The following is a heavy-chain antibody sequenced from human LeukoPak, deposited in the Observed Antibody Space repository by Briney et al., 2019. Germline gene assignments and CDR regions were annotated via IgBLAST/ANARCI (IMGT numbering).Heavy chain of an antibody. D-gene: IGHD2-15*01. CDR3: ARGGDIVVVVAATKDY. CDR1: GFTFSSYD. CDR2: IGTAGDT. Sequence: GGSLRLSCAASGFTFSSYDMHWVRQATGKGLEWVSAIGTAGDTYYPGSVKGRFTISRENAKNSLYLQMNSLRAGDTAVYYCARGGDIVVVVAATKDYWGQGTLVTVSS. J-gene: IGHJ4*02. V-gene: IGHV3-13*01.